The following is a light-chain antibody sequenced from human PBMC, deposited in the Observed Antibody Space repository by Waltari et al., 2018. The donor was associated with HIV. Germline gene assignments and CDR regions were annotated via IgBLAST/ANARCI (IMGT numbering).Light chain of an antibody. CDR2: AAS. CDR1: QSISSD. CDR3: QQSYSTPS. J-gene: IGKJ3*01. Sequence: DIQMTQSPSSLSASVGDRVTITCRASQSISSDLNWYQQKPGKAPKLLIYAASSLQSGVPSSFSASRSETDFTLTISSLQPEDFATYYCQQSYSTPSFGPGTEVDVK. V-gene: IGKV1-39*01.